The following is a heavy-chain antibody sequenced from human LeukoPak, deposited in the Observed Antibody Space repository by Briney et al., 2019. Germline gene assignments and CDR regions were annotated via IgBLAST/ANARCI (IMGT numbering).Heavy chain of an antibody. V-gene: IGHV4-39*01. Sequence: SETLSLTCTVSGDSISSSSYYWGWIRQPPGKGLEWIGSVYYSGSTYYNPSLKSRVTISVDTSKNQFSLKLSSVTAADTAVYYCARRGYDSSGYYRNYWGQGTLVTVSS. J-gene: IGHJ4*02. CDR3: ARRGYDSSGYYRNY. CDR1: GDSISSSSYY. D-gene: IGHD3-22*01. CDR2: VYYSGST.